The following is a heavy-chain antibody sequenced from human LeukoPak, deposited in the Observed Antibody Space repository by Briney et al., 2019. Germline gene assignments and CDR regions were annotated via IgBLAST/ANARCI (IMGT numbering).Heavy chain of an antibody. CDR3: AREAVQGSYALDI. J-gene: IGHJ3*02. V-gene: IGHV4-34*01. CDR1: GGSFSGYY. CDR2: MNHSGST. Sequence: ASETLSLTCAVYGGSFSGYYWSWIRQPPGKGLEWIGEMNHSGSTRYSPSLRSRATISEDTSKNQFALKLSSVTAADTAVYYCAREAVQGSYALDIWGQGTMVTVSS.